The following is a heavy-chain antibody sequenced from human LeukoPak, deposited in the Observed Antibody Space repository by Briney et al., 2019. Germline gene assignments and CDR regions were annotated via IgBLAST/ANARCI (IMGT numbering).Heavy chain of an antibody. CDR1: GESFSGYY. J-gene: IGHJ4*02. Sequence: TPSETLSLTCAVYGESFSGYYWSSIRQPPGKGLEWIGEINHSGSTNTKPSLKSRVNISVDTSQNQFSLKLPSMTAADPAVHYWAILRGYSGYGYWGQGNLVTVSS. CDR2: INHSGST. D-gene: IGHD5-12*01. V-gene: IGHV4-34*01. CDR3: AILRGYSGYGY.